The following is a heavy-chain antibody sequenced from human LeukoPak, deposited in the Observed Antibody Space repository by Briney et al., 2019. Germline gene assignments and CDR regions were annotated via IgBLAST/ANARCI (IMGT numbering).Heavy chain of an antibody. D-gene: IGHD2-8*02. CDR2: IYYSGST. Sequence: SETLSLTCTVSGGSISSYYWSWIRQPPGKGLEWIGYIYYSGSTNYNPSLKSRVTISVDTSKNQFPLKLSSVTAADTAVYYCARSGLRMNFDYWGQGTLVTVSS. CDR1: GGSISSYY. J-gene: IGHJ4*02. V-gene: IGHV4-59*08. CDR3: ARSGLRMNFDY.